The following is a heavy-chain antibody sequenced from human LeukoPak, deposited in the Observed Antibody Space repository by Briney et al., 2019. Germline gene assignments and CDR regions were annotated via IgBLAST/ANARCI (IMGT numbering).Heavy chain of an antibody. CDR3: ARYCSSTSCYDYDAFDN. D-gene: IGHD2-2*01. CDR2: IYYSGST. CDR1: GGSISSGDYY. J-gene: IGHJ3*02. V-gene: IGHV4-30-4*01. Sequence: PSETLSLTCTVSGGSISSGDYYWSWIRQPPGKGLEWIGYIYYSGSTYYNPSLKSRVTISVDTSKNQFSLKLSSVTAADTAVYYCARYCSSTSCYDYDAFDNWGQGTMVTVSS.